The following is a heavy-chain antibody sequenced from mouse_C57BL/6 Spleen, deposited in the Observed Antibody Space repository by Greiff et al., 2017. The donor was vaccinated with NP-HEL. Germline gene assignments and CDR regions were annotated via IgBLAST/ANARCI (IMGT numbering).Heavy chain of an antibody. J-gene: IGHJ3*01. V-gene: IGHV1-81*01. D-gene: IGHD2-4*01. Sequence: VKLQESGAELARPGASVKLSCKASGYTFTSYGISWVKQRTGQGLEWIGEIYPRSGNTYYNEKFKGKATLTADKSSSTAYMELRSLTSEDSAVYFCARSGGTYYDYDRFAYWGQGTLVTVSA. CDR3: ARSGGTYYDYDRFAY. CDR2: IYPRSGNT. CDR1: GYTFTSYG.